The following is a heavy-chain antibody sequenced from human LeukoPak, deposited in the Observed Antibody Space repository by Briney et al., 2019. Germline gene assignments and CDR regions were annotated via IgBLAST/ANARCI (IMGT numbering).Heavy chain of an antibody. V-gene: IGHV4-34*01. CDR3: ARVVRGATPGHFDL. D-gene: IGHD3-10*02. CDR1: GGSFSGYY. CDR2: INHSGST. J-gene: IGHJ2*01. Sequence: SETLALTCAGYGGSFSGYYWSWIRQPPREGLGWDGEINHSGSTNYNQSLLTRVTIQVDRSNNQYSLKLSSVPAADTAVYYCARVVRGATPGHFDLWGRGTLVTVSS.